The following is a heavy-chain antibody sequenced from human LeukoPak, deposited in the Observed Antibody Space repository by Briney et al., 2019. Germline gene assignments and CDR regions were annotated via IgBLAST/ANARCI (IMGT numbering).Heavy chain of an antibody. Sequence: SETLSLTCAVYGGSFSGYYWSWIRQPPGKGLEWIGEINHSGSTNYNPSLKSRVTISVDTSKNQFSLKLSSVTAADTAVYYCARGGYSYGYGALNYWGQGTLVTVSS. V-gene: IGHV4-34*01. D-gene: IGHD5-18*01. CDR1: GGSFSGYY. CDR2: INHSGST. J-gene: IGHJ4*02. CDR3: ARGGYSYGYGALNY.